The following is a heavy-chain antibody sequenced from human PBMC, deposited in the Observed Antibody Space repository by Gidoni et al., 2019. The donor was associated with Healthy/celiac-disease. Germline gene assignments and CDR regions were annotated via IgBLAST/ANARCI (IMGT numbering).Heavy chain of an antibody. D-gene: IGHD6-13*01. CDR3: ARGLAAAGTTFGMDV. CDR1: GYTFTSYA. J-gene: IGHJ6*02. Sequence: QVQLVQSGAEVKKPGASVKVSCKASGYTFTSYAMHWVRQAPGQRLEWMGWINAGNGNTKYSQKFQGRVTITRDTSASTAYMELSSLRSEDTAVYYCARGLAAAGTTFGMDVWGQGTTVTVSS. V-gene: IGHV1-3*01. CDR2: INAGNGNT.